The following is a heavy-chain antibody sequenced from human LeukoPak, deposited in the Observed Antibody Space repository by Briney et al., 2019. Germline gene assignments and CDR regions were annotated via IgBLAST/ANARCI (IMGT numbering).Heavy chain of an antibody. CDR2: INPNSGGT. V-gene: IGHV1-2*02. D-gene: IGHD3-10*01. CDR1: AYTFTGYY. Sequence: ASLTVSCKAAAYTFTGYYMHWVRQAPGQGLEWMGWINPNSGGTNYAQKFQGRVTMTRDTSISTAYMELSRLTSDDTAVYYCARDPPIGGADVFDIWGQGTMVTVSS. J-gene: IGHJ3*02. CDR3: ARDPPIGGADVFDI.